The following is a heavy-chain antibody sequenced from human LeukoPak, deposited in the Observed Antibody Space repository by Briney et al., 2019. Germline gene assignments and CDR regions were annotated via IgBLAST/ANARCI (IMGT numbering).Heavy chain of an antibody. CDR1: GFTFSSYW. V-gene: IGHV3-74*01. CDR2: ISDGGGTT. CDR3: SRSAYYDGSGNYYDY. D-gene: IGHD3-22*01. J-gene: IGHJ4*02. Sequence: GGSLRLSCAASGFTFSSYWMHWVRQAPGKGLVWVSRISDGGGTTTYADSVKGRFTISRDNAKNTLYLQMNGLRAEDTAVYYCSRSAYYDGSGNYYDYWGQGTLVTVSS.